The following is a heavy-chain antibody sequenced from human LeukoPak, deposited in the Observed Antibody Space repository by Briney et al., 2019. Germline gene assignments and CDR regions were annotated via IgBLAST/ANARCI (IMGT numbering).Heavy chain of an antibody. V-gene: IGHV3-15*07. J-gene: IGHJ4*02. CDR1: GFTFSNAW. Sequence: PGGSLRLSCTASGFTFSNAWMNWVRQAPGKGLEWDGRIKSKTDGGTTDYAAPVKGRFTISRDDSKNTLYLQMNSLKTEDTAVYYCTTDQVDTAITHEKFDYWGQGTLVTVSS. D-gene: IGHD5-18*01. CDR2: IKSKTDGGTT. CDR3: TTDQVDTAITHEKFDY.